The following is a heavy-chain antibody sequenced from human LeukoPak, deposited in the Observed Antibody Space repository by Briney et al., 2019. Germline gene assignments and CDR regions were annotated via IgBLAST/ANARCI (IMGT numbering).Heavy chain of an antibody. J-gene: IGHJ1*01. D-gene: IGHD1-26*01. CDR3: AKKVVVGATSPYSDFQD. CDR2: IKRDGSEK. CDR1: RFTFSSYW. Sequence: GGSLRLSCAASRFTFSSYWMTWVRQAPGKGLEWVANIKRDGSEKYYVDSVKGRFTISRDNSKNTLYLQMNSLRAEDTALYYCAKKVVVGATSPYSDFQDWGQGTLVTVSS. V-gene: IGHV3-7*03.